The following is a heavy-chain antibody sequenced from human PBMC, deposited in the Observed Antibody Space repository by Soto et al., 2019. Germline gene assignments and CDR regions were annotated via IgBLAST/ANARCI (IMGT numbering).Heavy chain of an antibody. CDR1: GGSISSSSYY. CDR3: ARTYDSRIKRDFDY. V-gene: IGHV4-39*01. J-gene: IGHJ4*02. Sequence: QLQLQESGPGLVKPSETLSLTCTVSGGSISSSSYYWGWIRQPPGKGLEWIGSIYYSGSTYYNPSLKSRVTISVDTSKNQFSLKLSSVTAADTAVYYCARTYDSRIKRDFDYWGQGTLVTVSS. D-gene: IGHD3-22*01. CDR2: IYYSGST.